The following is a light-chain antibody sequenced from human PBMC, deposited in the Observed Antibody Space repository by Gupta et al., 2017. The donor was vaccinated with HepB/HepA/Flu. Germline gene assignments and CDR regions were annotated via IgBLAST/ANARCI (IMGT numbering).Light chain of an antibody. CDR2: AVT. CDR3: CSFAGSGTVV. CDR1: RSVIGSYSL. V-gene: IGLV2-23*02. Sequence: QSVLTQLASVSGSPGQSFTISCTGTRSVIGSYSLVSWFQQHPGKAPKLIIYAVTKRPSGIYHRFSASKSGSTASLTISALQTEDAAHYFCCSFAGSGTVVFGGGTQLTVL. J-gene: IGLJ3*02.